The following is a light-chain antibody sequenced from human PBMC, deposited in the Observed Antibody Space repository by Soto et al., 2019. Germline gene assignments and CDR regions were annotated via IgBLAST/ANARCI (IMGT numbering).Light chain of an antibody. CDR2: GAS. J-gene: IGKJ5*01. CDR3: QQYHSWPPIT. V-gene: IGKV3D-15*01. CDR1: HIINGN. Sequence: DIEMTHSPATLSVSPGERAILSCRASHIINGNLAWYQQKPCQPPRLLIFGASTRTTGIPGRFSGSGSGTEFTLAISSLQSEDSAVYYWQQYHSWPPITFGQGTRMEIK.